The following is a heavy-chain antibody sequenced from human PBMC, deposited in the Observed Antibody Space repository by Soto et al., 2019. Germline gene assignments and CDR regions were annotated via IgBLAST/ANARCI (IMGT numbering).Heavy chain of an antibody. V-gene: IGHV1-46*01. CDR2: INPSVGTT. Sequence: VASVKVSCKASGYTFTSYDMNWVRQAPGQGLEWMGRINPSVGTTNYAQKFQGRVTITGDESTSTVYMELSSLRSEDTAVYYCARPTYDILTGRHAFDIWGQGTMVTVS. D-gene: IGHD3-9*01. CDR1: GYTFTSYD. CDR3: ARPTYDILTGRHAFDI. J-gene: IGHJ3*02.